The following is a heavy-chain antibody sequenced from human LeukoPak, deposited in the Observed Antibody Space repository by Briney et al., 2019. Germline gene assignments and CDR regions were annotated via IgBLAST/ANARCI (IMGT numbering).Heavy chain of an antibody. J-gene: IGHJ4*02. D-gene: IGHD1-14*01. V-gene: IGHV3-66*01. CDR2: IFSGGNT. CDR3: ARNLPMDY. CDR1: GFTVSSNY. Sequence: QPGGSLRLSCAASGFTVSSNYMSWVRQAPGKRLEWVSFIFSGGNTNYADSVKGRFTISRDNSKNTLYLQMNSLRAEDTAVYYRARNLPMDYWGQGTLVTVSS.